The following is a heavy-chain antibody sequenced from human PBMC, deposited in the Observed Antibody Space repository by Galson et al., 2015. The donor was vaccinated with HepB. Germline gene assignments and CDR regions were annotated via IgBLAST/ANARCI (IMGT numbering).Heavy chain of an antibody. J-gene: IGHJ4*02. V-gene: IGHV3-30-3*01. CDR1: GFTFSSYA. CDR2: ISYDGSNK. D-gene: IGHD3-22*01. Sequence: SLRLSCAASGFTFSSYAMHWVRQAPGKGLEWVAVISYDGSNKYYADSVKGRFTISRDNSKNTLYLQMNSLRAEDTAVYYCARPQYYYDSSGFPVVHWGQGTLVTVSS. CDR3: ARPQYYYDSSGFPVVH.